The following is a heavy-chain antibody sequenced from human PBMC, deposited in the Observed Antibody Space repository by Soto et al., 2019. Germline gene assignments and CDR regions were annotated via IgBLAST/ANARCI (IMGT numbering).Heavy chain of an antibody. J-gene: IGHJ5*02. D-gene: IGHD6-13*01. CDR1: GGSVSSGSYH. CDR3: ARDTSSWFRGLRSDP. Sequence: QVQLQESGPGLVKPSETLSLTCTVSGGSVSSGSYHWSWIRQPPGKGLEWIGYIYYTGSTNYNPSLKSRVTISGDTSKNQCSLKLSSVTAADTAVYYCARDTSSWFRGLRSDPWGQGTLVTVSS. CDR2: IYYTGST. V-gene: IGHV4-61*01.